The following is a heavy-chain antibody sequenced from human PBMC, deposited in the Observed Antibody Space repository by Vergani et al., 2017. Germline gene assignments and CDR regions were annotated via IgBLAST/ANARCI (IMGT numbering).Heavy chain of an antibody. CDR2: INPSGGST. Sequence: QVQLVQSGAEVKKPGASVKVSCKASGYTFTSYYMHWVRQAPGQGLEWMGIINPSGGSTSYAQKFQGRVTMTRDTSTSTVYMELSSLRSEDTAMYYCARVSSSGWADYWGQGTLVTVSS. CDR1: GYTFTSYY. D-gene: IGHD6-19*01. CDR3: ARVSSSGWADY. J-gene: IGHJ4*02. V-gene: IGHV1-46*01.